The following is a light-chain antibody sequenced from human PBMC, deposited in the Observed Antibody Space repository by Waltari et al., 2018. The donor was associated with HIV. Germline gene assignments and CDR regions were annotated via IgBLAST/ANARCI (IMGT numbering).Light chain of an antibody. CDR2: NVN. V-gene: IGLV2-11*01. CDR1: CSDVGTYDF. J-gene: IGLJ2*01. Sequence: QSALIQSPSVSGSPGQSVTISCPGTCSDVGTYDFVSWYQQHPGTVPKPMLYNVNSQPSGVPDRFSGSTSGTSASLAISGLRSEDEADYYCVAWDDSARGVVFGGGTKVAVL. CDR3: VAWDDSARGVV.